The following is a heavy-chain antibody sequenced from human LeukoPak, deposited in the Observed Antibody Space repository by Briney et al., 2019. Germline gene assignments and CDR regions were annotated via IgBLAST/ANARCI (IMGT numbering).Heavy chain of an antibody. CDR2: IDYSGSA. Sequence: SETLSLTCTISGGSISSSSYYWGWIRQPPGKGLEWIGTIDYSGSAYYRPSLKSRATISVDTSKRQFSLKLSSVTAADTAVYYCARETNDYFDSSAYMDVWGQGTTVTVSS. CDR1: GGSISSSSYY. D-gene: IGHD3-22*01. CDR3: ARETNDYFDSSAYMDV. J-gene: IGHJ6*03. V-gene: IGHV4-39*07.